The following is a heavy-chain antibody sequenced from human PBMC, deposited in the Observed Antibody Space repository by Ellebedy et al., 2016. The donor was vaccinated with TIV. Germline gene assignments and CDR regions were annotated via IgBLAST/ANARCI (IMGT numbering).Heavy chain of an antibody. CDR2: INHSGST. J-gene: IGHJ4*02. CDR3: ARHQPHYDYVWGSYRYYFDY. D-gene: IGHD3-16*02. CDR1: GGSISSYY. Sequence: MPSETLSLTCTVSGGSISSYYWSWIRQPPGKGLEWIGEINHSGSTNYNPSLKSRVTISVDTSKNQFSLKLSSVTAADTAVYYCARHQPHYDYVWGSYRYYFDYWGQGTLVTVSS. V-gene: IGHV4-34*01.